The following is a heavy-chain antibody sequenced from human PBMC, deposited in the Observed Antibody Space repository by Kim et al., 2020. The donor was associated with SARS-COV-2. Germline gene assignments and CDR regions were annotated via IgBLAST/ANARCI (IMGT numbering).Heavy chain of an antibody. V-gene: IGHV3-30*04. J-gene: IGHJ4*02. CDR2: ISYDGSNK. D-gene: IGHD3-3*01. Sequence: GWSLRLSCAASGFTFSSYAMHWVRQAPGKGLEWVAVISYDGSNKYYADSVKGRFTISRDNSKNTLYLQMNSLRAEDTAVYYCARVFDSSLDWVVEDYYFDYWGQGTLVTVSS. CDR1: GFTFSSYA. CDR3: ARVFDSSLDWVVEDYYFDY.